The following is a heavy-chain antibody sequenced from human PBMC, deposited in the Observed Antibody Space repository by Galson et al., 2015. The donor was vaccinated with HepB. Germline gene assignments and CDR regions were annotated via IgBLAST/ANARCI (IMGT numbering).Heavy chain of an antibody. Sequence: SLRLSCAASGFTFSSYAMHWVRQAPGKGLEWVAVISYDGSNKYYADSVKGRFTISRDNSKNTLYLQMNSLRAEDTAVYYCASQPTTVTTEYYSDYWGQGTLVTVSS. CDR3: ASQPTTVTTEYYSDY. J-gene: IGHJ4*02. CDR2: ISYDGSNK. D-gene: IGHD4-17*01. V-gene: IGHV3-30-3*01. CDR1: GFTFSSYA.